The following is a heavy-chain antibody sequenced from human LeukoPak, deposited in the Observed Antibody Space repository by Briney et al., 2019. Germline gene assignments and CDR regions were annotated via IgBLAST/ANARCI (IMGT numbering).Heavy chain of an antibody. V-gene: IGHV4-31*03. D-gene: IGHD2-2*01. CDR1: GGSISSGDYY. Sequence: SETLSLTCTVSGGSISSGDYYWSWIRQHPGKGLEWIGYIYYSGSTYYNPSLKSRVTISVDTSKNQFSLKLSSVTAADTAVYYCARGRAVVVPAFFDYWGQGTLVTVSS. CDR2: IYYSGST. CDR3: ARGRAVVVPAFFDY. J-gene: IGHJ4*02.